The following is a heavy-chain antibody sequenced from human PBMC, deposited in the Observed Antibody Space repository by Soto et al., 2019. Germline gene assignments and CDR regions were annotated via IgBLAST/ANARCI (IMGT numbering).Heavy chain of an antibody. D-gene: IGHD1-26*01. V-gene: IGHV1-69*13. CDR3: ARVGGVGAPPGADY. CDR1: GGMFSSYA. Sequence: SVKVSCKASGGMFSSYAISWLRQAPGQGLEWMGAVIPVLGQAYYAQALQDRVTITADESTRTAYMELSSLTSEDTAVYFCARVGGVGAPPGADYWGQGTLVTSPQ. J-gene: IGHJ4*02. CDR2: VIPVLGQA.